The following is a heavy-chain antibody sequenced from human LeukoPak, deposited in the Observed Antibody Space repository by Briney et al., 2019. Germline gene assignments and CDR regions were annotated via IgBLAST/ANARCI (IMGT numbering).Heavy chain of an antibody. CDR3: ATTSGWPVDAFDI. CDR2: INHSGST. D-gene: IGHD6-19*01. J-gene: IGHJ3*02. CDR1: GGSLNRYY. Sequence: SDTLALPRAVYGGSLNRYYWSWIRQPPRKGLEWMGEINHSGSTHYKPSLKTRVTISVDTSKNQFSLKLSAVTAADTAVYYCATTSGWPVDAFDIWGQGTMVTGSS. V-gene: IGHV4-34*01.